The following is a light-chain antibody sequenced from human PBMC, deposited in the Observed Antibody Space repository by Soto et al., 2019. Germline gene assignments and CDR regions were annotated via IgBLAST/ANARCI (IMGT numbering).Light chain of an antibody. V-gene: IGKV3-20*01. CDR1: QSVSNNY. CDR2: GAS. CDR3: QQYSESPLT. J-gene: IGKJ1*01. Sequence: EIVFTQSPGALSLSPTEIATLSFMASQSVSNNYLAWYQQKPGQAPRLVIYGASNRATGIPDRFSASGSGTDFTLTINRLEPEDFAVYYCQQYSESPLTFGQGSKVDI.